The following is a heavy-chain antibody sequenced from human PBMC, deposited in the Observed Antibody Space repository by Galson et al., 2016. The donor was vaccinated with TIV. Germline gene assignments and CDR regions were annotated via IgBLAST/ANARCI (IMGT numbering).Heavy chain of an antibody. CDR2: IGGSGGSP. CDR3: AKRPIITIFGAGSNYCDS. D-gene: IGHD3-3*01. CDR1: GFSFSNYA. Sequence: SLRLSCAASGFSFSNYAMSWVRQAPGRGLEWVPGIGGSGGSPNYGDSVKGRFTISRDNSKNILCLQMNCLRAEDTAVYYCAKRPIITIFGAGSNYCDSWGQGTLVTVSS. J-gene: IGHJ4*02. V-gene: IGHV3-23*01.